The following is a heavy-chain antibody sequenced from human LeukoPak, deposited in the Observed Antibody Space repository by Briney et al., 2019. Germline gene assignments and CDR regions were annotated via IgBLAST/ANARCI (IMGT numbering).Heavy chain of an antibody. CDR1: GGSISHYY. J-gene: IGHJ4*02. Sequence: SETLSLTCTVSGGSISHYYWNWIRQPAGKGLEWIGRIYSSGSTNYNPSLKSRLTLSVDTSKNQFSLNLSSVTAADTAVYYCAREGAVAGRGNDYWAREPWSPSPQ. V-gene: IGHV4-4*07. CDR2: IYSSGST. CDR3: AREGAVAGRGNDY. D-gene: IGHD6-19*01.